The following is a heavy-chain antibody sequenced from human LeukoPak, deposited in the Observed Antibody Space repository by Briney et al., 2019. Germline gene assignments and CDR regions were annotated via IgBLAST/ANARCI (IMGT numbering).Heavy chain of an antibody. CDR1: GGSISSGDYY. J-gene: IGHJ2*01. D-gene: IGHD6-19*01. Sequence: SQTLSLTCTVSGGSISSGDYYWSWIRQPPGKGLEWIGYIYYSESTYYNPSLKSRVTISVDTSKNQFSLKLSSVTAADKAVYYCARPGYSSGWYDWYFDLWGRGTLVTVSS. CDR2: IYYSEST. CDR3: ARPGYSSGWYDWYFDL. V-gene: IGHV4-30-4*01.